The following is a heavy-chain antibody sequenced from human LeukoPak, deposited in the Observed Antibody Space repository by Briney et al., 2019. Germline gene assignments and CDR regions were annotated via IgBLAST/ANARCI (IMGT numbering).Heavy chain of an antibody. CDR2: IYYSGST. J-gene: IGHJ5*02. D-gene: IGHD2-15*01. CDR1: GGSISSSSYY. CDR3: ARQRYCSGGSCYPGLYWFDP. Sequence: SETLSLTCTVSGGSISSSSYYWGWIRQPPGKGLEWIGSIYYSGSTYYNPSLKSRVTISVDTSKNQFSLKLSSVTAADTAVYYCARQRYCSGGSCYPGLYWFDPWGQGTLVTVSS. V-gene: IGHV4-39*01.